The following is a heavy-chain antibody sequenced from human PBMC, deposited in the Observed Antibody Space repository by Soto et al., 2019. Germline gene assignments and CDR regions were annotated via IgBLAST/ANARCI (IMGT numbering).Heavy chain of an antibody. CDR2: ISSSGSTI. CDR1: GFTFSSYD. Sequence: GGSRRCSRAACGFTFSSYDMNWVRQTPGKGLECVSYISSSGSTIYYADSVKGRFTISRDNAKNSLYLQMNSLRAEDTAVYYCARTYSSSSPFDYWGQGTLVTVS. CDR3: ARTYSSSSPFDY. V-gene: IGHV3-48*03. J-gene: IGHJ4*02. D-gene: IGHD6-6*01.